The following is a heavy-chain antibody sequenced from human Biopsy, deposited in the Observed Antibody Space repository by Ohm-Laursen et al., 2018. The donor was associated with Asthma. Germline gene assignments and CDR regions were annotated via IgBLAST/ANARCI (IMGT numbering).Heavy chain of an antibody. CDR3: ARKAGSCISRTCYSLDF. V-gene: IGHV1-69*13. CDR1: GGTFNTYV. J-gene: IGHJ4*02. D-gene: IGHD2-2*01. Sequence: GASVKVSCNSFGGTFNTYVIGWVRQAPGQGLEWMGGINSVFGTTTYPQKFQDRVTITADDSTSTVYMELSSLRSEDTAVYYCARKAGSCISRTCYSLDFWGQGTLVTVSS. CDR2: INSVFGTT.